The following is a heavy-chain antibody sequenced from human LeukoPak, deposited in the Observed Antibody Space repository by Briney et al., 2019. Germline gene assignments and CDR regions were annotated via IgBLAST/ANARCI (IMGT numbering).Heavy chain of an antibody. Sequence: GGSLRLSCAASTFTFGNYWMSWVRQAPGKGLEWVANIKEDGSEEYYVDSVKGRFTISRDNTKNSLYLQMNSLRAEDTAVYYCARHSSGWYWYYFDYWGQGTLVTVSS. CDR1: TFTFGNYW. CDR3: ARHSSGWYWYYFDY. D-gene: IGHD6-19*01. V-gene: IGHV3-7*01. J-gene: IGHJ4*02. CDR2: IKEDGSEE.